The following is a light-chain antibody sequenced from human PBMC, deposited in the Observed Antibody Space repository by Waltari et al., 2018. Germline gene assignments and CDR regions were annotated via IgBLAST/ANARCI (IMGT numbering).Light chain of an antibody. CDR1: QIISSC. CDR3: QETYSTPRT. J-gene: IGKJ2*01. Sequence: DIQMTQSPSSLSASVGDRVTITCRASQIISSCLNWYQQKPGKAPKLLIYAASSLQTGVPSRFSGSGSGTDFTLTISSLQPEDFATYYCQETYSTPRTFGQGTKLEI. V-gene: IGKV1-39*01. CDR2: AAS.